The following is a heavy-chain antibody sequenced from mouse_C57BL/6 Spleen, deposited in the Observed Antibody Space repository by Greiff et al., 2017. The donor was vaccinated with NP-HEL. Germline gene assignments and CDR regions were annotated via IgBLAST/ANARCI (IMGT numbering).Heavy chain of an antibody. J-gene: IGHJ2*01. CDR2: ISYDGSN. Sequence: EVQLQESGPGLVKPSQSLSLTCSVTGYSITSGYYWNWIRQFPGNKLEWMGYISYDGSNNYNPSLKNRISITRDTSKNQFFLKLNSVTTEDTATYYCARDQDYGSVDYWGQGTTLTVSS. V-gene: IGHV3-6*01. CDR1: GYSITSGYY. CDR3: ARDQDYGSVDY. D-gene: IGHD1-1*01.